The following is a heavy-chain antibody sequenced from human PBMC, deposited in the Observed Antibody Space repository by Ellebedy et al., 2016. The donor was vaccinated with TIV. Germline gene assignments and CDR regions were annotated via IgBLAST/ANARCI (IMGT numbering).Heavy chain of an antibody. V-gene: IGHV3-30*03. CDR3: ARGAYGGYDILDY. J-gene: IGHJ4*02. CDR2: ISYDGSNK. Sequence: GESLKISCAASGFTFSSYGIHWVRQAPGKGLEWVAVISYDGSNKYYADSVKGRFTISRDNSKNTLYLQMNSLRGEDTAVYYCARGAYGGYDILDYWGQGTLVTVSS. CDR1: GFTFSSYG. D-gene: IGHD5-12*01.